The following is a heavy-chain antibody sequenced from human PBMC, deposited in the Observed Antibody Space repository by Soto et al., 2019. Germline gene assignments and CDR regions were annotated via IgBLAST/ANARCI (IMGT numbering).Heavy chain of an antibody. D-gene: IGHD1-20*01. CDR3: AKDRQSYNFLFFIFDF. J-gene: IGHJ3*01. CDR2: IGGGDDDR. CDR1: GFTVTSYW. Sequence: GALRLSCAASGFTVTSYWMHWVRQAPGKGLVWVSGIGGGDDDRYYADTVKGRFTISRDNSKNTQFFQMISLSAVDTARYYCAKDRQSYNFLFFIFDFWGQCTVFTVSS. V-gene: IGHV3-23*01.